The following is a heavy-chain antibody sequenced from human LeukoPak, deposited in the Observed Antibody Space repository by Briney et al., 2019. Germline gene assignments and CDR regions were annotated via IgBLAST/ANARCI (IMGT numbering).Heavy chain of an antibody. CDR2: IKQDGSEK. CDR3: ARARGFVVVVAATYYFDY. Sequence: PGGSLRLSCAASGFTFSSYWMSWVRQAPGKGLEWVANIKQDGSEKYYVDSVKGRFTISRDNAKNSLYLQMNSLRAEDTAVYYCARARGFVVVVAATYYFDYWAQGTLVTVSS. V-gene: IGHV3-7*01. J-gene: IGHJ4*02. CDR1: GFTFSSYW. D-gene: IGHD2-15*01.